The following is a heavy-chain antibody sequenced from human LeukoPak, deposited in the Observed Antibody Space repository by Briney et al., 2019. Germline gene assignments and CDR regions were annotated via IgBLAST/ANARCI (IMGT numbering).Heavy chain of an antibody. V-gene: IGHV1-8*01. Sequence: ASVTVSCKASGYTFTSYDINWVRQATGQGLEWMGWVNPKTGNTGYAQNFQGRVTMTRDTSISTAYMELSSLRSEDTAVYYCARGLFWFGDLKTHWFDPWGQGTLVTVSS. J-gene: IGHJ5*02. CDR3: ARGLFWFGDLKTHWFDP. CDR1: GYTFTSYD. CDR2: VNPKTGNT. D-gene: IGHD3-10*01.